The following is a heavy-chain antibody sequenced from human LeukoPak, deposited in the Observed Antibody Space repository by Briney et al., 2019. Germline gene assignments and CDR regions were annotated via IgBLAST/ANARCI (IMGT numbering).Heavy chain of an antibody. J-gene: IGHJ6*03. CDR1: GFTFSSQW. CDR3: AREHYFYHMDG. CDR2: VNQGGTEK. Sequence: TGGSLRLSCAASGFTFSSQWMSWVRQAPGKGLEWAANVNQGGTEKYYVDSVKGRFTISRDNAENSLYLQMNSLRAEDTAVYYCAREHYFYHMDGWGEGTMVTVSS. V-gene: IGHV3-7*01.